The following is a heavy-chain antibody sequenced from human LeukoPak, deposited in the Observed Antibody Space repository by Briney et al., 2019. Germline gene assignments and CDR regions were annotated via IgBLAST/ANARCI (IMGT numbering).Heavy chain of an antibody. Sequence: SETLSLTCTVSGGSISSYYWSWIRQPPGKGLEWIGYIYYSGSTNYNPSLKSRVTISVDTSKNQFSLKLSSVTAADTAVYYCARGDSCGIPHLDYWGQGTLVTVSS. V-gene: IGHV4-59*01. CDR3: ARGDSCGIPHLDY. D-gene: IGHD5-18*01. CDR2: IYYSGST. CDR1: GGSISSYY. J-gene: IGHJ4*02.